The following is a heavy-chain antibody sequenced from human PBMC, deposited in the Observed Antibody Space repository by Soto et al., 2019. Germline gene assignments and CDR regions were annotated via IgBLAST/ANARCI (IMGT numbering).Heavy chain of an antibody. CDR3: AREITGTTSRVYYYYGMDV. CDR2: ISYDGSNK. CDR1: GFTFSSYA. D-gene: IGHD1-20*01. Sequence: QVQLVESGGGVVQPGRSLRLSCAASGFTFSSYAMHWVRQAPGKGLEWVAVISYDGSNKYYADSVKGRFTISRDNSKNTLYLQMNSLRAEDTAVYYCAREITGTTSRVYYYYGMDVWGQGTTVTVSS. J-gene: IGHJ6*02. V-gene: IGHV3-30-3*01.